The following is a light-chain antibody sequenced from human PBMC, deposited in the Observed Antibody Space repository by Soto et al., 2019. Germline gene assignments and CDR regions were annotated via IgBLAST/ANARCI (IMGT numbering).Light chain of an antibody. CDR3: AAWDDSLSVFYV. V-gene: IGLV1-47*01. Sequence: QSVLTQPTSASGTPGQRVTISCSGSSSNIRSNYVYWYQQLPGTAPKLLIYRNNQRPSGVPDRFSGSKSGTSASLAISGLRSEDEADYYCAAWDDSLSVFYVFGTGTKVTVL. CDR2: RNN. J-gene: IGLJ1*01. CDR1: SSNIRSNY.